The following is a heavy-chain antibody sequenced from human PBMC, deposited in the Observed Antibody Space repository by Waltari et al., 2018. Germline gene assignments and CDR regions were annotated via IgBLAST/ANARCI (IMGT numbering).Heavy chain of an antibody. D-gene: IGHD3-10*01. V-gene: IGHV4-39*01. CDR2: IYYSGST. J-gene: IGHJ3*02. Sequence: QLQLQESGPGLVKPSETLSLTCTVSGGSISSSSYSWGWIRQPPGKGLEWIGSIYYSGSTYYNPSLKSRVTISVDTSKNQFSLKLSSVTAADTAVYYCARVSRGGAFDIWGQGTMVTVSS. CDR3: ARVSRGGAFDI. CDR1: GGSISSSSYS.